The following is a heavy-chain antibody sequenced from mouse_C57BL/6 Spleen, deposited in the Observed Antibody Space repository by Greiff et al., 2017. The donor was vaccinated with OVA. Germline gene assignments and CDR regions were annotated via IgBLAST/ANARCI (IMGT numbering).Heavy chain of an antibody. D-gene: IGHD3-2*02. CDR3: ARSGVSEYYYAMDY. CDR2: INPGSGGP. Sequence: QVQLQQSGAELVRPGTSVKVSCKASGYAFTNYLIAWVKQRPGQGLEWIGVINPGSGGPNYNEKFKGKATLTADKSSSTAYMQLSSLTSEDSAVYFCARSGVSEYYYAMDYWGQGTSVTVSS. V-gene: IGHV1-54*01. CDR1: GYAFTNYL. J-gene: IGHJ4*01.